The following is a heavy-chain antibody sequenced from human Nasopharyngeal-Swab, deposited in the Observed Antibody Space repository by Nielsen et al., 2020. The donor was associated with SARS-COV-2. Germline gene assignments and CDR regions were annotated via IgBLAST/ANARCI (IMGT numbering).Heavy chain of an antibody. J-gene: IGHJ2*01. CDR2: ISSDSST. V-gene: IGHV3-23*03. D-gene: IGHD2-15*01. CDR3: AREFCSGGTCYGYFDL. CDR1: GFTFSSYA. Sequence: GESLKISCAVSGFTFSSYAMSWVRQAPGKGLKWVSLISSDSSTYYADSVKGRFTISRDNSKNTLFLQMNSLRAEDTAIYYCAREFCSGGTCYGYFDLWGRGTLVTVSS.